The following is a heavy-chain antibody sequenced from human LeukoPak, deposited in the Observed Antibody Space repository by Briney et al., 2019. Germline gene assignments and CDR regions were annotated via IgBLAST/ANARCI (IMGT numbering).Heavy chain of an antibody. J-gene: IGHJ5*02. Sequence: ASVKVSCKASGITVTDYFIHWVRQAPGQGLEWMGWINPHNGGTNYAQKLQVRVTMTRDTSINTVYMELSRLTSDDTAIYYCAGHSSSSDGWFDPWGQGTLVTVSS. D-gene: IGHD6-6*01. V-gene: IGHV1-2*02. CDR2: INPHNGGT. CDR1: GITVTDYF. CDR3: AGHSSSSDGWFDP.